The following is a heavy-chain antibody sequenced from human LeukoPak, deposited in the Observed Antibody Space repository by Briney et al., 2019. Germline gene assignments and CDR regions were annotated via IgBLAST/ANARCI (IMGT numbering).Heavy chain of an antibody. CDR1: GYTFTGYY. Sequence: GASVKVSCKASGYTFTGYYMHWVRQAPGQGLEWMGWINPNSGGTNYAQKFQGRVTMTRDTSISTAYMELSRLRSDDTAVYYCARDYITMVRGVFDPWGQGTLVTVSS. CDR2: INPNSGGT. V-gene: IGHV1-2*02. CDR3: ARDYITMVRGVFDP. J-gene: IGHJ5*02. D-gene: IGHD3-10*01.